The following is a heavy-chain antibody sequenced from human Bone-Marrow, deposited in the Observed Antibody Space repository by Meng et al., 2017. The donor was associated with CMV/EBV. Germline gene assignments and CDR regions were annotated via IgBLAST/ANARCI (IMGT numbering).Heavy chain of an antibody. J-gene: IGHJ3*02. CDR1: GFTFSSYS. D-gene: IGHD2-8*01. Sequence: LSLTCAASGFTFSSYSMNWVRQAPGKGLEWVSSIRSSSSYIYYADSVKGRFTISRDNAKNSLYLQVDSLSAEDTAVYYCARDPSGVRGSNAAFDIWGQGTLVAVSS. V-gene: IGHV3-21*01. CDR2: IRSSSSYI. CDR3: ARDPSGVRGSNAAFDI.